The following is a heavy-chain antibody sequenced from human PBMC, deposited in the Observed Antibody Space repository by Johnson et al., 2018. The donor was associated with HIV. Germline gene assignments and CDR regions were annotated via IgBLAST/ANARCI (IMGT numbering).Heavy chain of an antibody. Sequence: QVQLVESGGGVVQPGRSLRLSCAASGFTFSNYAMHWVRQAPGKGLEWVAVISYDGSNKYYADSVKGRLTISRDNSKNTLFLQMNSLRAEDTAVYYCARALSWFDALDIWGQGTMVTVSS. V-gene: IGHV3-30*04. J-gene: IGHJ3*02. CDR3: ARALSWFDALDI. CDR1: GFTFSNYA. D-gene: IGHD6-13*01. CDR2: ISYDGSNK.